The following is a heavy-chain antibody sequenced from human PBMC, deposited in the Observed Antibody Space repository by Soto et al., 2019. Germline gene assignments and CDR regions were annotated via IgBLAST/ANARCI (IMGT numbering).Heavy chain of an antibody. Sequence: TLSLTCSVSGAPISSNDYFWAWIRQPPGRGLEFIASMHASGGTYHASSLKSRATMSLDTSKDQFSLKLQSVTAADTGTYYCAAIVVGATRHSDVDHWGQGTLVTVSS. J-gene: IGHJ4*02. CDR3: AAIVVGATRHSDVDH. V-gene: IGHV4-39*01. D-gene: IGHD2-15*01. CDR1: GAPISSNDYF. CDR2: MHASGGT.